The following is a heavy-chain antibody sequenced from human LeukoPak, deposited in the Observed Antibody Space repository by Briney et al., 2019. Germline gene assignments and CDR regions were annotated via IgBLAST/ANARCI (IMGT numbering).Heavy chain of an antibody. J-gene: IGHJ3*02. CDR3: ARTKRGDSSGYYYDAFDI. V-gene: IGHV4-39*07. D-gene: IGHD3-22*01. CDR1: GGSISSSSYY. CDR2: IYYSGST. Sequence: PSETLSLTCTVSGGSISSSSYYWGWIRQPPGKGLEWIGSIYYSGSTYYNPSLKSRVTISVDTSKNQFSLKLSSVTAADTVVYYCARTKRGDSSGYYYDAFDIWGQGTMVTVSS.